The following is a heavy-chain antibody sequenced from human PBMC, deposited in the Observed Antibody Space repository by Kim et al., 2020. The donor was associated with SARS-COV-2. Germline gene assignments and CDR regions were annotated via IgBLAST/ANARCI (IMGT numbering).Heavy chain of an antibody. J-gene: IGHJ4*02. V-gene: IGHV5-10-1*01. D-gene: IGHD3-9*01. CDR1: GYSFTSYW. CDR3: ARLGPYDILTGSPSDFDY. Sequence: GESLKISCKGSGYSFTSYWISWVRQMPGKGLEWMGRIDPSDSYTNYSPSFQGHVTISADKSISTAYLQWSSLKASDTAMYYCARLGPYDILTGSPSDFDYWGQGTLVTVSS. CDR2: IDPSDSYT.